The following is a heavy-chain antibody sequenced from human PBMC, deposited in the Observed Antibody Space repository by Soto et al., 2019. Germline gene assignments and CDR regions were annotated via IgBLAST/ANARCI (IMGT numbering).Heavy chain of an antibody. Sequence: QVQLVQSGAEVRKPGSSVKVSCKASGGTFSRHAISWVRQAPGQGLEWMGGIIPIFGTANHAQKFQGRVTIIAGESTSTGYLELSSLRSEDTAMYYCARGWGYDSNDYYYAYWGQGTLVIVSS. CDR2: IIPIFGTA. CDR3: ARGWGYDSNDYYYAY. CDR1: GGTFSRHA. V-gene: IGHV1-69*01. D-gene: IGHD3-22*01. J-gene: IGHJ4*02.